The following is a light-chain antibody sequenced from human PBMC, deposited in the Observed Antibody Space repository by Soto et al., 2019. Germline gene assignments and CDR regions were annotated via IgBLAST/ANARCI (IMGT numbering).Light chain of an antibody. CDR1: QGISNF. J-gene: IGKJ1*01. CDR3: QKYNSAPWT. Sequence: DIPMTQSPSSLSASVGDRVTITCRASQGISNFLAWYQQKPGKVPKLLIYAASTLESGVPSRFSGSGSGTDFTLTISSLQPEDVATYYCQKYNSAPWTFGQGTKVEIK. CDR2: AAS. V-gene: IGKV1-27*01.